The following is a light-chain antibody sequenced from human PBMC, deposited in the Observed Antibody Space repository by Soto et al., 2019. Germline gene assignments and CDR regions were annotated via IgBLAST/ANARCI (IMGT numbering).Light chain of an antibody. Sequence: ATLSCRASQSVGNNLAWFQHKPGQAPRLLIYDASIRATGIPARFSGSGSGTEFTLTISSLQSEDFAVYFCQKYDNWPETFGQGTKVDIK. CDR2: DAS. V-gene: IGKV3-15*01. CDR1: QSVGNN. J-gene: IGKJ1*01. CDR3: QKYDNWPET.